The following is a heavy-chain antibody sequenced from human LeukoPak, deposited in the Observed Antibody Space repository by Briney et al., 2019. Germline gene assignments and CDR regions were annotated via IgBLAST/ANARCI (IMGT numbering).Heavy chain of an antibody. J-gene: IGHJ4*02. V-gene: IGHV3-30-3*01. CDR2: ISYDGSNK. CDR3: ARRSSGSPPYYFDY. D-gene: IGHD1-26*01. Sequence: GGSLRLSCAASGFTFSSYAMHWVRQAPGKGLEWVAAISYDGSNKYYADSVKGRFTISRDNSKNTLYLQMNSLRAEDTAVYYCARRSSGSPPYYFDYWGQGTLVTVSS. CDR1: GFTFSSYA.